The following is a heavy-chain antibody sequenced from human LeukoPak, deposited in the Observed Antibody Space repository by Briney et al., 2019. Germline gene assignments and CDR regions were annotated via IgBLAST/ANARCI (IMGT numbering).Heavy chain of an antibody. J-gene: IGHJ4*02. Sequence: GGSLRLSCAASGFTFSSYVMSWVRQAPGKGLEWVSAISGSGGSTYYADSVKGRFTISRDNSKNTLYLQMNSLRAEDTAVYYCAKGRIQLWSPLGYWGQGTLVTVSS. CDR2: ISGSGGST. CDR1: GFTFSSYV. D-gene: IGHD5-18*01. V-gene: IGHV3-23*01. CDR3: AKGRIQLWSPLGY.